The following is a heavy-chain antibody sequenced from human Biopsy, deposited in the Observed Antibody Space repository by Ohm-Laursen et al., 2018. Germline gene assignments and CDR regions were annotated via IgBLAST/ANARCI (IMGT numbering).Heavy chain of an antibody. D-gene: IGHD6-13*01. CDR1: GASISSAAYH. CDR3: AGATSGTSLYDP. CDR2: ISHSGST. J-gene: IGHJ5*02. V-gene: IGHV4-31*01. Sequence: TLSLTCAVSGASISSAAYHWSWIRQLPGKGLEWIGYISHSGSTSYNPSLRSLVTISTDTSTNQFSLKVRSVTAADTATYYCAGATSGTSLYDPWGQGILVTVSS.